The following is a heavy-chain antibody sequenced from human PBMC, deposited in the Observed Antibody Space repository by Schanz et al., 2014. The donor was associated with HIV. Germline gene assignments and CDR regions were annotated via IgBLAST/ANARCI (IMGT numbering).Heavy chain of an antibody. Sequence: QVQLVESGGGVVQPGRSLRLSCAGSGFSFDTFGIHWVRQAPGKGLEWLAVISYDGRNKKFANSVKGRFTISRDNSRNTLFLQMDSLRVDDTAVYYCVLPSPKIVGGLGEHYFDHWGQGTLVTVSS. CDR1: GFSFDTFG. D-gene: IGHD1-26*01. J-gene: IGHJ4*02. V-gene: IGHV3-30*03. CDR3: VLPSPKIVGGLGEHYFDH. CDR2: ISYDGRNK.